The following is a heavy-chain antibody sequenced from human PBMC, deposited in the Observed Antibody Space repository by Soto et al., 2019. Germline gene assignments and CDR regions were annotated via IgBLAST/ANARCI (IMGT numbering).Heavy chain of an antibody. CDR1: GDSVSSNSAA. Sequence: SQTLSLTCAISGDSVSSNSAAWNWLRQSPSRGLEWLGRTYYRSKWYNDYVVSVKSRITINPDTSKNQFYLQLNSVTPEDTAVYYCARERGVLSEAFDIWGQGTVVTVSS. V-gene: IGHV6-1*01. J-gene: IGHJ3*02. D-gene: IGHD3-10*01. CDR2: TYYRSKWYN. CDR3: ARERGVLSEAFDI.